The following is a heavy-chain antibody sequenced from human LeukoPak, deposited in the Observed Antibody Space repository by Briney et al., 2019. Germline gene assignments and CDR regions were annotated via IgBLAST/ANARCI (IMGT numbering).Heavy chain of an antibody. CDR3: AGRMYYYDSSGYFDI. J-gene: IGHJ3*02. CDR2: IYYSGST. V-gene: IGHV4-39*01. CDR1: GGSITQTNY. D-gene: IGHD3-22*01. Sequence: PSETLSLTCDVSGGSITQTNYWTWIRQPPGKGLEWIGSIYYSGSTYYNPSLKSRVTVSVDTSKNQFSLKLSSVTAADTAVYYCAGRMYYYDSSGYFDIWGQGTMVTVSS.